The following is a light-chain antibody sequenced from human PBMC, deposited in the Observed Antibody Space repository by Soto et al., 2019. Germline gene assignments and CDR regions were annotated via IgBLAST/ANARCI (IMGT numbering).Light chain of an antibody. CDR2: EVS. Sequence: DVVMTQTPLSLSVAPGQPASISCKSSQSLLHITGETFLFWYLQKPGQSPQLLIYEVSTRVSGVPDRFSGSGSGTDFTLEISRVGTDEVGIYYCMQTTQLPPTFGQGTRLGIE. CDR1: QSLLHITGETF. J-gene: IGKJ5*01. V-gene: IGKV2D-29*02. CDR3: MQTTQLPPT.